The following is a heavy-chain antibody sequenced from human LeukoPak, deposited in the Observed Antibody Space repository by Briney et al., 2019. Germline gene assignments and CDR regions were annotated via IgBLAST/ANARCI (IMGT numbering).Heavy chain of an antibody. V-gene: IGHV1-46*01. CDR2: INPSGGST. J-gene: IGHJ4*02. Sequence: ASVKVSCKASGYTFTSYYMHWVRQAPGQGLEWMGIINPSGGSTSYAQKFQGRVTMTRDTSTSTVYMELSSLRSEDTAVYYCAGAPYYYDSSGLGIGYWGQGTLVTVSS. D-gene: IGHD3-22*01. CDR1: GYTFTSYY. CDR3: AGAPYYYDSSGLGIGY.